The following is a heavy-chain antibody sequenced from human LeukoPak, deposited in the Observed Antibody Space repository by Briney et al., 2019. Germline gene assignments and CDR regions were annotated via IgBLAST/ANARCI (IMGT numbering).Heavy chain of an antibody. CDR2: ISGSGGST. CDR3: ARDRYYYDSSARYFDY. J-gene: IGHJ4*02. CDR1: GFTFSDYY. V-gene: IGHV3-23*01. Sequence: PGGSLRLSCAASGFTFSDYYMSWIRQAPGKGLEWVSAISGSGGSTYYADSVKGRFTISRDNSKNTLYLQMNSLRAEDTAVYYCARDRYYYDSSARYFDYWGQGTLVTVSS. D-gene: IGHD3-22*01.